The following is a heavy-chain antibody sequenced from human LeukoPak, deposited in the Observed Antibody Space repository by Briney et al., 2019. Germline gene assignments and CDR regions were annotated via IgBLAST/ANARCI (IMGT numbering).Heavy chain of an antibody. CDR3: AKARGLIGGAFDI. V-gene: IGHV3-43*01. CDR2: ISWDGDTT. J-gene: IGHJ3*02. CDR1: GFTFDDYL. Sequence: PGGSLRLSCAASGFTFDDYLMHWVRHAPGKGLEWVSLISWDGDTTYYADSVKGRFTISRDNSKNSLYLQMNSLRIEDTALYHCAKARGLIGGAFDIWGQGTMVTVSS. D-gene: IGHD3-22*01.